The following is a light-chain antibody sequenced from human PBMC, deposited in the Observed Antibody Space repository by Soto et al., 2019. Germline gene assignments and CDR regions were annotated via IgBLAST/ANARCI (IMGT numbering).Light chain of an antibody. V-gene: IGKV1-5*03. Sequence: DVQMTQSPSTLSASVGDRVTITCRASQSISAWLAWYQQKPGKAPNLLIYKASTLESEVPSRFSGSGSGTEFTLTISSLQPDDFATYYCQQYNSYSSITFGHGTRLEIK. CDR2: KAS. CDR3: QQYNSYSSIT. CDR1: QSISAW. J-gene: IGKJ5*01.